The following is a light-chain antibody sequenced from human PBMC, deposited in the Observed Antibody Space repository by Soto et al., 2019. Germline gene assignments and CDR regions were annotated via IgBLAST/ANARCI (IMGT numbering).Light chain of an antibody. CDR1: QSVSTNF. J-gene: IGKJ1*01. Sequence: EIVLTQSPGTLSLSPGEGATLSCRASQSVSTNFFAWYQQKPGQAPRLLIYGASNRATGIPDRFSGSGSGTDFTLIISRLEPEDFAVYYCQQYGRTSWTFGQGTKVEIK. V-gene: IGKV3-20*01. CDR2: GAS. CDR3: QQYGRTSWT.